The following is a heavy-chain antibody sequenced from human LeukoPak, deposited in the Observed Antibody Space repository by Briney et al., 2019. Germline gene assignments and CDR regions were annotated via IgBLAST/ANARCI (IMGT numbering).Heavy chain of an antibody. D-gene: IGHD3-10*01. CDR2: IKTDGSEK. V-gene: IGHV3-7*01. J-gene: IGHJ4*02. CDR3: VRDAWFGESRA. Sequence: SGGSLRLSCAASGFAFSSYAMHWVRQAPGKGLEWVANIKTDGSEKYYVDSVKGRFTISRDNAKNSAYLQMNSLRVEDTAMYYCVRDAWFGESRAGGQGTLVTVSP. CDR1: GFAFSSYA.